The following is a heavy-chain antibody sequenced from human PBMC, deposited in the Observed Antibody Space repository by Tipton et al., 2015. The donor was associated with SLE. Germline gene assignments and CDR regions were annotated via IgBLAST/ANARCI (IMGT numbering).Heavy chain of an antibody. CDR1: GYSISSGYY. D-gene: IGHD6-19*01. Sequence: TLSLTCAVSGYSISSGYYWGWIRQPPGKGLEWIGSIYHSGSTYYNPSPKSRVTISVDTSKNQFSLKLSSVTAADTAVYYCARLGAVAAPGYWGQGTLVTVSS. CDR2: IYHSGST. V-gene: IGHV4-38-2*01. J-gene: IGHJ4*02. CDR3: ARLGAVAAPGY.